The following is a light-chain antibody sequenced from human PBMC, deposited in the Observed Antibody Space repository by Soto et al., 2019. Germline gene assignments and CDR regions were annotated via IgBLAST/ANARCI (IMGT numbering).Light chain of an antibody. CDR2: DTE. J-gene: IGLJ2*01. CDR3: GTWDFRLTGAV. V-gene: IGLV1-51*01. CDR1: NFNIRKTY. Sequence: QSVLTQPPSVSAAVGQKVTIYCSGNNFNIRKTYVSWYQQFPGSVPKLRIYDTEKRSSGIPDRFSGTKSGTSATLDIAGLQTGDAAAYYCGTWDFRLTGAVFGGGTKLTVL.